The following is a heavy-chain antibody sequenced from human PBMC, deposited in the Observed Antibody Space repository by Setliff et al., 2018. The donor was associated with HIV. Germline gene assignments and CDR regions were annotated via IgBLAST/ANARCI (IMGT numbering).Heavy chain of an antibody. CDR3: ARDPFEYYYDSSGREAYMDV. CDR1: GGSIRSDH. V-gene: IGHV4-38-2*02. Sequence: SETLSLTCIVSGGSIRSDHWSWIRKPPGMGLEWIGSIYHSGSTYYNPSLKSRVTISVDTSKNQFSLKLSSVTAADTAVYYCARDPFEYYYDSSGREAYMDVWGKGTTVTVSS. J-gene: IGHJ6*03. D-gene: IGHD3-22*01. CDR2: IYHSGST.